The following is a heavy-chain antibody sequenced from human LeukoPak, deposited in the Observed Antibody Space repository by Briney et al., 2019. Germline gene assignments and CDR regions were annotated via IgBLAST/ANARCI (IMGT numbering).Heavy chain of an antibody. V-gene: IGHV1-8*01. D-gene: IGHD2-2*01. CDR1: GYTFTSYD. CDR2: MNPNSGNT. CDR3: ARGVVVPAAMEYYYYYYGMDV. Sequence: ASVKVSCKASGYTFTSYDINWVRQATGQGLEWMGWMNPNSGNTGYAQKFQGRVTMARNTSISTAYMELSSLRSEDTAVYYCARGVVVPAAMEYYYYYYGMDVWGQRTTVTVSS. J-gene: IGHJ6*02.